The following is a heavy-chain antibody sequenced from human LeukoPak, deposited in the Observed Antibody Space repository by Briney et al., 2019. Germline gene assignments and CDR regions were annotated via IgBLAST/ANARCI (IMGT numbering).Heavy chain of an antibody. D-gene: IGHD4-17*01. CDR3: ARHPTVTPMDYHYYMDV. Sequence: GGSLRLSCAASGFTVSSNYMSWVRQAPGKGLEWVSVIYSGGSTYYADSVKGRFTISRDNSKNTLYLQMNSLRAEDTAVYYCARHPTVTPMDYHYYMDVWGKGTTVTISS. CDR2: IYSGGST. V-gene: IGHV3-53*01. CDR1: GFTVSSNY. J-gene: IGHJ6*03.